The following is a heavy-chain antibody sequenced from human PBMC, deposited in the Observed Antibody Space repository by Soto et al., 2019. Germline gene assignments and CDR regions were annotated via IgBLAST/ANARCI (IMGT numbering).Heavy chain of an antibody. CDR3: ASSRWNYAKYFDY. V-gene: IGHV5-51*01. CDR2: IYPGDSDT. CDR1: GYSFTSYW. J-gene: IGHJ4*02. Sequence: GESLKISCNGSGYSFTSYWIGWVRQMPGKGLEWMGIIYPGDSDTRYSPSFQGQVTISADKSISTAYLQWSSLKASDTAMYYCASSRWNYAKYFDYWGQGTLVTVSS. D-gene: IGHD1-7*01.